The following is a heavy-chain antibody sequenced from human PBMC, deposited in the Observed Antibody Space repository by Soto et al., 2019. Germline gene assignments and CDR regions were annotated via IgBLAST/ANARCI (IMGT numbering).Heavy chain of an antibody. V-gene: IGHV3-33*01. CDR2: IWYDGSNK. Sequence: QVQLVESGGGVVQPGRSLRLSCAASGFTFSSYGMHWVRQAPGKGLEWVAVIWYDGSNKYYADSVKGRFTISRDNSKNTLYLQMNSLRAEDTAVYYCARDRGAARPGYYYYYGMDVWGQGTTVTVSS. CDR3: ARDRGAARPGYYYYYGMDV. J-gene: IGHJ6*02. CDR1: GFTFSSYG. D-gene: IGHD6-6*01.